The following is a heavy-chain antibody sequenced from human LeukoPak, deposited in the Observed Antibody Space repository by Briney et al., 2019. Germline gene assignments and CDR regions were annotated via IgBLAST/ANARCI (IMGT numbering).Heavy chain of an antibody. D-gene: IGHD4-17*01. CDR1: GFTVSSNY. Sequence: TGGSLRLSCAASGFTVSSNYMSWVRQAPGKGLEWVSLIYSGGSTYYADSVKGRFTISRDNSKNTLYLQMNSLRAEDTAVYYCAREAPKLYGDYVRDAFDIWGQGTMVTVSS. CDR2: IYSGGST. CDR3: AREAPKLYGDYVRDAFDI. J-gene: IGHJ3*02. V-gene: IGHV3-66*01.